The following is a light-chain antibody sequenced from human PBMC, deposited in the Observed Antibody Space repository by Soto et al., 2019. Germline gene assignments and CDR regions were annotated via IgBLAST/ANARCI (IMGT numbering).Light chain of an antibody. Sequence: EIVLTQSPATLSLSPGERATLSCRASQSVTSYLAWYQQKPGQAPRLLIYDASNRATGIPARFSGSGSGTDFNLPISSLEPEDFAVYYCQQRSNWPPWTFGQGTKVEIK. CDR1: QSVTSY. CDR3: QQRSNWPPWT. V-gene: IGKV3-11*01. J-gene: IGKJ1*01. CDR2: DAS.